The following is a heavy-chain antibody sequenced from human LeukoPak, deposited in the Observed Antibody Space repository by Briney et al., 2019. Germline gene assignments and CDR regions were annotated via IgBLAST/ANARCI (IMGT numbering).Heavy chain of an antibody. CDR3: ARSWFGELSWFDP. J-gene: IGHJ5*02. D-gene: IGHD3-10*01. Sequence: GGSLRLSCAASGFTFSSYGMHWVRQAPGKGLEWVAYIQYDGSNEQYADSVKGRFSISRDSSKNILYLQMNSLRAEDTAVYYCARSWFGELSWFDPWGQGTLVTVSS. CDR2: IQYDGSNE. CDR1: GFTFSSYG. V-gene: IGHV3-30*19.